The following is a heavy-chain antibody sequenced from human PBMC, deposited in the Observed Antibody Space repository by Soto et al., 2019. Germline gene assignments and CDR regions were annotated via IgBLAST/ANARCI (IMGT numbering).Heavy chain of an antibody. CDR1: GGTFSSYA. V-gene: IGHV1-69*13. Sequence: SVKVSCKASGGTFSSYAISWVRQAPGQGLEWMGGIIPIFGKANYAQKFQGRVTITADESTSTAYMELSSLRSEDTAVYYCARARGTYYDILTGYPTADYWGQGTLVTVSS. D-gene: IGHD3-9*01. CDR3: ARARGTYYDILTGYPTADY. J-gene: IGHJ4*02. CDR2: IIPIFGKA.